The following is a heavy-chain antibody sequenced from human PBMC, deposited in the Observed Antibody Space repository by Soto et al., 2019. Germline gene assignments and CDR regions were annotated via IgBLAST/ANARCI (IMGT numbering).Heavy chain of an antibody. V-gene: IGHV1-18*04. CDR3: ARNPYCSSTSCQFDP. CDR1: GYTFTSYG. J-gene: IGHJ5*02. CDR2: ISAYNGNT. Sequence: ASVKVSCKXSGYTFTSYGISWVRQAPGQGLEWMGWISAYNGNTNYAQKLQGRVTMTTDTSTSTAYMELRSLRSDDTAVYYCARNPYCSSTSCQFDPWGQGTLVTVSS. D-gene: IGHD2-2*01.